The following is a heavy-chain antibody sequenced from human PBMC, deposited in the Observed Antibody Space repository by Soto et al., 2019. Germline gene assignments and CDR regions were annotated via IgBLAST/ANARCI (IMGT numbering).Heavy chain of an antibody. V-gene: IGHV5-10-1*01. Sequence: VQLVPSGAEVKKPGESLRISCKGSGYSFTSYWITWVRQMPGKGLEWMGRIDPSDSYTNYRPSSQGHVTFSADKSIRTASLHRSTLTASDTAMYYLARLYYDTSGYGLAGYCGQGTLVTVSS. CDR2: IDPSDSYT. J-gene: IGHJ4*02. D-gene: IGHD3-22*01. CDR3: ARLYYDTSGYGLAGY. CDR1: GYSFTSYW.